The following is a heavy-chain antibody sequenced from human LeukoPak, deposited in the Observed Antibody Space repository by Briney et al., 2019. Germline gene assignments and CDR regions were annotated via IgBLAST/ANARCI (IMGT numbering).Heavy chain of an antibody. V-gene: IGHV3-74*01. D-gene: IGHD3-3*01. J-gene: IGHJ3*01. Sequence: GGSLRLSCAASGFSFSNYWMHWVRRAPGRGLVWVSLINSDGSSTIYADSVKGRFTISRDNAKNTLYLQMNSLRAGDTAVYYCARGLTIFGVVNDAFDFWGQGTMVTVSS. CDR3: ARGLTIFGVVNDAFDF. CDR2: INSDGSST. CDR1: GFSFSNYW.